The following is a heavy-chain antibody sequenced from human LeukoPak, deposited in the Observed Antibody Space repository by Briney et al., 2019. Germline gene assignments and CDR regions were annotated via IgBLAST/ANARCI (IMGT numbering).Heavy chain of an antibody. Sequence: PGGSLRLSCAASGFTFSSYWMTWVRQAPGKGLEWVANIKQDGSEKYYVDSVKGRFTISRDNAKHSLYLQMNSLGAEDTAVYYCARDYSNRFDYWGQGTLVTVSS. CDR1: GFTFSSYW. CDR2: IKQDGSEK. J-gene: IGHJ4*02. V-gene: IGHV3-7*01. CDR3: ARDYSNRFDY. D-gene: IGHD4-11*01.